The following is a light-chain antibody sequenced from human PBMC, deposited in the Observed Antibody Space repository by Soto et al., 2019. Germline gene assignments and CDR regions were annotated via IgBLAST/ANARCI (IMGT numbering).Light chain of an antibody. CDR1: SSNIGAGYD. CDR2: NYV. V-gene: IGLV1-40*01. Sequence: QSVLTQPPSVSGAPGQRVTISCTGSSSNIGAGYDVHWFQQLPDRAPKLLIHNYVNRPSGVPDRFSGSKSGTSASLAITGLQGEDEGDYYCQSYDSNLSGSLFGGGTKVTVL. CDR3: QSYDSNLSGSL. J-gene: IGLJ2*01.